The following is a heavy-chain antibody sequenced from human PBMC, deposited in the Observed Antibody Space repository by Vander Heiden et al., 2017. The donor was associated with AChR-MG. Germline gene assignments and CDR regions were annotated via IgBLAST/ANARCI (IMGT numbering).Heavy chain of an antibody. Sequence: QVQLQESGPGLAKPSETLSLTCTVSGRSISSYYWSWIRQPPGKGLEWIGYIYYSGSTNYNPSLKSRVTISVDTSKNQFSLKLGCVTAADTAVYYCARGDFGDYWGQGTLVTVSS. CDR2: IYYSGST. J-gene: IGHJ4*02. CDR3: ARGDFGDY. V-gene: IGHV4-59*01. CDR1: GRSISSYY. D-gene: IGHD3-10*01.